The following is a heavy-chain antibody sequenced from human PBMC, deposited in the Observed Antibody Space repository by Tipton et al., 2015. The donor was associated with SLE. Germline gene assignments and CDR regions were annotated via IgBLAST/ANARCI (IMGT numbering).Heavy chain of an antibody. J-gene: IGHJ4*02. V-gene: IGHV4-34*01. D-gene: IGHD5-12*01. CDR2: IDHSGVT. Sequence: TLSLTCAVYGRSFIGSYWTWIRQPPGKGLEWIGDIDHSGVTHYNPSLKSRVTISRDTSGNQFSLKLRSVTAADTAVYYCAREYSGYDYRTFDHWGQGTLVTVSS. CDR3: AREYSGYDYRTFDH. CDR1: GRSFIGSY.